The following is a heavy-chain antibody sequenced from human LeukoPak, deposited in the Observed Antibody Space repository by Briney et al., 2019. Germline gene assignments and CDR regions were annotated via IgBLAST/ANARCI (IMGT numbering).Heavy chain of an antibody. J-gene: IGHJ4*02. V-gene: IGHV5-51*01. Sequence: GESLKISCKASGYSITSYWIGWVRQMPGKGVEWMGNIYLGGSDSRYRPSFLGQVTISADKSISTAYLQWRSLKASGTAISYCARRGHGSSWYYFAYWGQGTLVTVSS. D-gene: IGHD6-13*01. CDR2: IYLGGSDS. CDR3: ARRGHGSSWYYFAY. CDR1: GYSITSYW.